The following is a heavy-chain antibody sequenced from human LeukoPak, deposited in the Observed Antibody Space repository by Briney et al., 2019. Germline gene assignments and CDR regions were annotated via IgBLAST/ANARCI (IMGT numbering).Heavy chain of an antibody. Sequence: GESLKISCKGSGYSFTSYWIGWVRQMPGKGLEWMGIIYPGDSDTRYSPSFQDQVTISADKSISTAYLQWSSLKASDTAMYYCARHLYSSSGNGDNWFDPWGQGTLVTVSS. D-gene: IGHD6-13*01. CDR1: GYSFTSYW. CDR2: IYPGDSDT. CDR3: ARHLYSSSGNGDNWFDP. J-gene: IGHJ5*02. V-gene: IGHV5-51*01.